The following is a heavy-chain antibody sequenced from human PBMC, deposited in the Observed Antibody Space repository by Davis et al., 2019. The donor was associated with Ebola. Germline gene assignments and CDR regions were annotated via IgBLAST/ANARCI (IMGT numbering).Heavy chain of an antibody. CDR3: ARAGHYGTYYYYYMDV. V-gene: IGHV3-7*01. D-gene: IGHD4-17*01. J-gene: IGHJ6*03. CDR2: IKQDGSEK. Sequence: PGGSLRLSCAASGFTFSSYWMSWVRQAPGKGLEWVANIKQDGSEKYYVDSVKGRFTISRDNAKNSLYLQMNSLRDEDTAVYYCARAGHYGTYYYYYMDVWGKGTTVTVSS. CDR1: GFTFSSYW.